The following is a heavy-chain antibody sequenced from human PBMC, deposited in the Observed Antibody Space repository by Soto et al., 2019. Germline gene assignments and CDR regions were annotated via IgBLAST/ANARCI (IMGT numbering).Heavy chain of an antibody. CDR1: GFTFSSYA. V-gene: IGHV3-23*01. D-gene: IGHD1-1*01. CDR2: ISGSGGST. CDR3: ARNTRWPDQYYFDY. Sequence: PGGSLRLSCAASGFTFSSYAMSWVRQAPGKGLEWVSAISGSGGSTYYADSVKGRFTISRDNSKNTLYLQMNSLRAEDTAVYYCARNTRWPDQYYFDYWGQGTLVTVSS. J-gene: IGHJ4*02.